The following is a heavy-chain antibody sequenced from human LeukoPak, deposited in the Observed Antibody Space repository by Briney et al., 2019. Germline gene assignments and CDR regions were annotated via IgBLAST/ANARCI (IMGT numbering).Heavy chain of an antibody. CDR3: ARLAPGRSPPPTRWAWFDS. V-gene: IGHV4-39*01. D-gene: IGHD3-10*01. J-gene: IGHJ5*01. CDR2: IDFNGNA. CDR1: GDSISRSSNY. Sequence: SETLSLTCSVSGDSISRSSNYWGWIRQPPGKGLEWIASIDFNGNAEYNPSLKSRGIISVDTSKNQFSLKVTSLTTTDTAVYHCARLAPGRSPPPTRWAWFDSWGQGILVTVSS.